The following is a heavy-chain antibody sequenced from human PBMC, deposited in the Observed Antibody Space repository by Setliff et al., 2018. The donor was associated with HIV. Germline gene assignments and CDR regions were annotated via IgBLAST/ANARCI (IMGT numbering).Heavy chain of an antibody. CDR1: GGSFSGYY. J-gene: IGHJ5*02. Sequence: SETLSLTCAVYGGSFSGYYWSWIRQPPGKGLEWIGEINHDGSTNYNPSLKSRVTISVDMSKNQFSLKVNSVTAADTAVYYCARASRARRRPITMVRGVKLSSNWFDPGGQGTLVTVSS. CDR3: ARASRARRRPITMVRGVKLSSNWFDP. V-gene: IGHV4-34*01. D-gene: IGHD3-10*01. CDR2: INHDGST.